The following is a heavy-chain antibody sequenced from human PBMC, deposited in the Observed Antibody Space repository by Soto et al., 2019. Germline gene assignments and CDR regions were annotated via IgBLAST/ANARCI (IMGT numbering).Heavy chain of an antibody. J-gene: IGHJ6*02. CDR3: IQSRCGGDCLQSYASYYYYGMDV. D-gene: IGHD2-21*02. CDR2: IYWDDDK. Sequence: ESGPTVVNPTQTLTLTCTFSAFSLSTGGVGVGWIRQPPGKALEWLALIYWDDDKRYSPSLRSRLTITKDTSKNQVVLTMTNMDPVDTATYYCIQSRCGGDCLQSYASYYYYGMDVWGQGTTVTVSS. V-gene: IGHV2-5*02. CDR1: AFSLSTGGVG.